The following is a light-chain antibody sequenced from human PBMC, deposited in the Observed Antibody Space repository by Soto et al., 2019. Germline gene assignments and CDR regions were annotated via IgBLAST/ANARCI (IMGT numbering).Light chain of an antibody. J-gene: IGKJ1*01. V-gene: IGKV1-5*03. Sequence: DIQMTQSPSTLSASVGDRVTITCRASQSISSWLAWYQQKPGKAPKLLIYKASSLESGVPSRFSGSGSVTEFTLTISILQPDDVATYYCHQYNSYPVTFGQGTKVEIK. CDR2: KAS. CDR1: QSISSW. CDR3: HQYNSYPVT.